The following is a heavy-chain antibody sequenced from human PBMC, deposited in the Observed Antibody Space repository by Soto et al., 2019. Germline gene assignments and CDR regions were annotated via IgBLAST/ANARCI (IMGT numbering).Heavy chain of an antibody. CDR3: ARRSLQGGSYYGRRHPYGMDV. D-gene: IGHD1-26*01. V-gene: IGHV3-33*01. CDR1: GFTFSSYG. CDR2: IWYDGSNK. J-gene: IGHJ6*02. Sequence: VQLVESGGGVVQPGRSLRLSCAASGFTFSSYGMHWVRQAPGKGLEWVAVIWYDGSNKYYADSVKGRFTISRDNSKNTLYLQMNSLRAEDTAVYYRARRSLQGGSYYGRRHPYGMDVWGQGTTVTVSS.